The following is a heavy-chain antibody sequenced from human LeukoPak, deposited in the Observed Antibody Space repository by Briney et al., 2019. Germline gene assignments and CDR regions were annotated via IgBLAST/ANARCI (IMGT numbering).Heavy chain of an antibody. D-gene: IGHD6-13*01. CDR3: ARKSQPRGAAAGTPFDY. CDR2: TYYRSKWYN. CDR1: GDSVSSNSAA. V-gene: IGHV6-1*01. J-gene: IGHJ4*02. Sequence: SQTLSLTCAISGDSVSSNSAAWNWIRQSPSRGLEWLGRTYYRSKWYNDYAVSVKSRITINPDTSKNQFSLKLSSVTAADTAVYYCARKSQPRGAAAGTPFDYWGQGTLVTVSS.